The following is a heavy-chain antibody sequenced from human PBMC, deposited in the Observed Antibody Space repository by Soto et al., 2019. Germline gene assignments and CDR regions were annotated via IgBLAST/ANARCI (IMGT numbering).Heavy chain of an antibody. V-gene: IGHV1-2*04. CDR2: INPNSGGT. J-gene: IGHJ6*02. CDR3: ARDLGITGTTPYYYGIDV. D-gene: IGHD1-20*01. Sequence: ASVKVSCKASGYAFTSYAMHWVRQAPGQRLEWMGWINPNSGGTNYAQKFQGWVTMTRDTSISTAYMELSRLRSDDTAVYYCARDLGITGTTPYYYGIDVWGQGTTVTVSS. CDR1: GYAFTSYA.